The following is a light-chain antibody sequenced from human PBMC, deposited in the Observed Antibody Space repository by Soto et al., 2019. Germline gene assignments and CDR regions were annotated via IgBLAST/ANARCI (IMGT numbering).Light chain of an antibody. J-gene: IGLJ2*01. CDR2: DVT. CDR3: SSYTSSSTLI. V-gene: IGLV2-14*01. CDR1: SSDVAGYNY. Sequence: QSALTQPASVSGSPGQSITISFTGTSSDVAGYNYVSWYQQHPGKAPKLMIYDVTNRPSGVSNRVSGSKSGNTASLTISGLQAEDEADYYCSSYTSSSTLIFGGGTKLTVL.